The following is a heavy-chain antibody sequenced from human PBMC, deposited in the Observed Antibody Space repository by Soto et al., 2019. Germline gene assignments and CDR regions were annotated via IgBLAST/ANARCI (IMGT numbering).Heavy chain of an antibody. CDR2: TSFDGKNK. D-gene: IGHD6-13*01. V-gene: IGHV3-30*04. Sequence: QVQLVESGGGVVQPGGSLRLSCAASGFTFSNFAMHWVRQAPGKGLEWVAATSFDGKNKDYADSVKGRFTISRDNSKKTLLLQLNRLSTEDTSVYYCARERAIAATGIFYSWGQGTLVTVSS. CDR1: GFTFSNFA. J-gene: IGHJ5*01. CDR3: ARERAIAATGIFYS.